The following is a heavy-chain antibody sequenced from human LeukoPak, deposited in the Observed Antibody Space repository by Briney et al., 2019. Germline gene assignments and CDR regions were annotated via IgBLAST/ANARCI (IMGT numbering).Heavy chain of an antibody. CDR1: GFTFSSYW. CDR3: ARDRIRGDY. D-gene: IGHD1-14*01. V-gene: IGHV3-74*01. J-gene: IGHJ4*02. Sequence: XGSLRLSCVASGFTFSSYWMHWVRQAPGKGLVWVSRINSDGSSTFYEDSVKGRFTISRDNAKNTLYLQVNSLRAEDTAVYYCARDRIRGDYWGQGTLVTVSS. CDR2: INSDGSST.